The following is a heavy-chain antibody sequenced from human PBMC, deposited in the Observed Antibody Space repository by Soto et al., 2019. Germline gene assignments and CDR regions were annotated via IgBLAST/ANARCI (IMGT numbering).Heavy chain of an antibody. CDR2: IYHSGST. V-gene: IGHV4-4*02. Sequence: QVQLQESGPGLVKPSGTLSLTCAVSGDSISSSYWWSWVRQPPGKGLEWIGEIYHSGSTNYNPSLKRRVTISVDKSKNQFSLKLSSVTAADTAVYYCARVSGSYYYGMDVWGPGITVTVSS. J-gene: IGHJ6*02. D-gene: IGHD3-10*01. CDR3: ARVSGSYYYGMDV. CDR1: GDSISSSYW.